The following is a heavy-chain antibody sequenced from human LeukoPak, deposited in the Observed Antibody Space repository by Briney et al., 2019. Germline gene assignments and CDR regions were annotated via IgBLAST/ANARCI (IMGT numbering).Heavy chain of an antibody. CDR3: TREGGHSYGYGYGDY. V-gene: IGHV3-49*03. J-gene: IGHJ4*02. CDR2: IRSKTHSGAT. D-gene: IGHD5-18*01. CDR1: GFTFGDYA. Sequence: GGSLRLSCTASGFTFGDYAMSWFRQASGKGLEWLGFIRSKTHSGATEYAASVRGRFTISRDDSKSIAYLQMNSLKTEDTAVYYCTREGGHSYGYGYGDYWGQGTLVTVSS.